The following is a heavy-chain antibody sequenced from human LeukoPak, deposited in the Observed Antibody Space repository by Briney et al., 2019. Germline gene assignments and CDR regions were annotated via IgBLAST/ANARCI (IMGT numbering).Heavy chain of an antibody. Sequence: EASVKVSCKASGYTFTSYGISWVRQAPGQGLEWMGLINPGGGNTNYAQNFQGRVTMTRDTSTSTVYMELSSLRSEDTAIYYCARIRDGYNDAYDIWGQGTVVTVPS. CDR1: GYTFTSYG. J-gene: IGHJ3*02. V-gene: IGHV1-46*01. D-gene: IGHD5-24*01. CDR3: ARIRDGYNDAYDI. CDR2: INPGGGNT.